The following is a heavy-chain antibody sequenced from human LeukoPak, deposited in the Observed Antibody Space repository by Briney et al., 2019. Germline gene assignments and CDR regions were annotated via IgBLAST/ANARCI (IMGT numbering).Heavy chain of an antibody. Sequence: PSETLSLTCTVSGGSISSGSYYWSWIRQPAGKGLEWIGRIYTSGSTNYNPSLKSRVTISVDTSKNQFSLKLSSVTAADTAVYYCAREGIVVVPAAPYYYYYMDVWGKRTTVTVSS. V-gene: IGHV4-61*02. CDR2: IYTSGST. CDR1: GGSISSGSYY. D-gene: IGHD2-2*01. CDR3: AREGIVVVPAAPYYYYYMDV. J-gene: IGHJ6*03.